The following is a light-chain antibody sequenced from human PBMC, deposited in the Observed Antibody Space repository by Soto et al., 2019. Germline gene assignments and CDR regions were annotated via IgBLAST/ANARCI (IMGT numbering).Light chain of an antibody. J-gene: IGKJ2*01. CDR1: QSLVHSDGKTY. CDR3: KQGTHWPPYT. V-gene: IGKV2-30*02. Sequence: DVVMTQSPLSLPVTLGQPASISCRSSQSLVHSDGKTYLNWFQQGPGQSPRRLIYKGSNRDSGVPKRFSGSWTRTYFTIEINRVEAEDVWVYYCKQGTHWPPYTFGQGTKLEIK. CDR2: KGS.